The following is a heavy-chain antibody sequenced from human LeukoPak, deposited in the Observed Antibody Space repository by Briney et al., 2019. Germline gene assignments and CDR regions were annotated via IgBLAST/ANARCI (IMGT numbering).Heavy chain of an antibody. J-gene: IGHJ2*01. CDR2: ISYDGSNK. V-gene: IGHV3-30*18. CDR1: GFTFSSYG. D-gene: IGHD6-13*01. Sequence: GGSLRLSCAASGFTFSSYGMHWVRQAPGKGLEWVAVISYDGSNKYYADSVKGRFTISRDNSKNTLYLQMNSLRAEDTAVYYCAKALQLVRWYFDLWGRGTLVTVSS. CDR3: AKALQLVRWYFDL.